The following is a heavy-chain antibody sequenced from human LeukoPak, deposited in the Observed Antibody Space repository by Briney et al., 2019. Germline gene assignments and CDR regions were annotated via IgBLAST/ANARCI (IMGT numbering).Heavy chain of an antibody. V-gene: IGHV3-20*01. D-gene: IGHD3-10*01. J-gene: IGHJ6*02. Sequence: GGSLRLSCAASGFTFDDYGMSWVSQAPGKGLEWVSGINWNGGSTGYADSVKGRFTISRDNAKNTLYLQMNSLRAEDTALYHCARDGSGSYYLSYYGMDVWGQGTTITVSS. CDR2: INWNGGST. CDR1: GFTFDDYG. CDR3: ARDGSGSYYLSYYGMDV.